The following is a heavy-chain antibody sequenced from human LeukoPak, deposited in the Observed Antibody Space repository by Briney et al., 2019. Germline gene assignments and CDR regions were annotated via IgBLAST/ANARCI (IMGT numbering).Heavy chain of an antibody. CDR2: INWNGGST. CDR3: ARDPYDSSGYRTYYFDY. D-gene: IGHD3-22*01. Sequence: GGSLRLSCAASGFTFDDYGMCWVRQAPGKGLEWVSGINWNGGSTGYADSVKGRFTISRDNAKNSLYLQMNSLRAEDTALYYCARDPYDSSGYRTYYFDYWGQGTLVTVSS. J-gene: IGHJ4*02. CDR1: GFTFDDYG. V-gene: IGHV3-20*04.